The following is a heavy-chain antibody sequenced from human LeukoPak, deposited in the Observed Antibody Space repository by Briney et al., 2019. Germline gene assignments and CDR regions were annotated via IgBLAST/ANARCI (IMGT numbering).Heavy chain of an antibody. CDR2: IKKDGSEK. J-gene: IGHJ4*02. Sequence: PGGSLRLSCAASGFTFSSYWMSWVRQAPGKGLEWVANIKKDGSEKYYVDSVKGRFTISRDNAKNSLYLQMNSLRAEDTAVYYCARDRYSSGWYRPFDYWGQGTLVTVSS. D-gene: IGHD6-19*01. CDR1: GFTFSSYW. CDR3: ARDRYSSGWYRPFDY. V-gene: IGHV3-7*01.